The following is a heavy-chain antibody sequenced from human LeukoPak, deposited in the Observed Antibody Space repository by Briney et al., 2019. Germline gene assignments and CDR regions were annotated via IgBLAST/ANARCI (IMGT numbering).Heavy chain of an antibody. CDR3: AKDQGFGDPPSDY. V-gene: IGHV3-23*01. CDR1: KFPLSRFA. D-gene: IGHD3-10*01. Sequence: PGGSLRLSCAASKFPLSRFAMSWVRQAPGKGLEWVSGISETVHSTYYADSVKGRFTISRDNSKDTLFLQMDSLRVEDTAIYYCAKDQGFGDPPSDYWGQGTPVTVSA. CDR2: ISETVHST. J-gene: IGHJ4*02.